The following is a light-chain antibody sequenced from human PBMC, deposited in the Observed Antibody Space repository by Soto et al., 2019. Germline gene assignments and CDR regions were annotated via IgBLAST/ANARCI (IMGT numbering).Light chain of an antibody. CDR2: GAS. J-gene: IGKJ5*01. V-gene: IGKV3-20*01. CDR1: QSVSSSY. Sequence: ELVLTQSPGTLSWSPGERGTLSCRASQSVSSSYLAWYQQKPGQAPRLLIYGASTRATGIPDRFSGDGSVTHFTLTISRLEAEDFVMYYCQQYGSSPITFGQGTRLEIK. CDR3: QQYGSSPIT.